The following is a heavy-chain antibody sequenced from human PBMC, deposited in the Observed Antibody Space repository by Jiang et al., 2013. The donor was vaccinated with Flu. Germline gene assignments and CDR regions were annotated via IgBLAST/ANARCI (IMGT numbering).Heavy chain of an antibody. Sequence: VQLLESGGGLVQPGGSLRLSCAASGFTVSSNYMSWVRQAPGKGLEWVSVIYSGGSTYYADSVKGRFTISRDNSKNTLYLQMNSLRAEDTAVYYCARDQTTMVRGVMGRTVYYYYGMDVWGQGTTVTVSS. D-gene: IGHD3-10*01. CDR2: IYSGGST. CDR1: GFTVSSNY. V-gene: IGHV3-66*01. CDR3: ARDQTTMVRGVMGRTVYYYYGMDV. J-gene: IGHJ6*02.